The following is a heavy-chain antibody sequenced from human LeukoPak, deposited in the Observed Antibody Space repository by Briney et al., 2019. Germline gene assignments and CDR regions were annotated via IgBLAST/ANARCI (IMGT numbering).Heavy chain of an antibody. V-gene: IGHV4-39*01. CDR3: ARIGFSYGTVS. D-gene: IGHD3-10*01. CDR2: IFYSGST. Sequence: SETLSHTCTVSGAYIYSGDYYWGWIRQPPGKGLEWIGNIFYSGSTYYNPSLKRRVTISEDTSKNQLSLELNSVTAAVTAVYFCARIGFSYGTVSWGQGALVTVSS. CDR1: GAYIYSGDYY. J-gene: IGHJ5*02.